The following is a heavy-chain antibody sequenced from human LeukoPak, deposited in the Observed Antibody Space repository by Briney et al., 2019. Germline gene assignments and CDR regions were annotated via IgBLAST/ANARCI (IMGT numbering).Heavy chain of an antibody. Sequence: PGGSLRLSCAASGFSFDDYAMHWVRQAPGKGLEWVSGITWNSGSTGYADSVKGRFTTSRDNAKNSLFVQMNSLRAEDTALYYCAKDACSGTSCSFDYWGQGTLVTVSS. CDR3: AKDACSGTSCSFDY. V-gene: IGHV3-9*01. CDR1: GFSFDDYA. CDR2: ITWNSGST. J-gene: IGHJ4*02. D-gene: IGHD2-2*01.